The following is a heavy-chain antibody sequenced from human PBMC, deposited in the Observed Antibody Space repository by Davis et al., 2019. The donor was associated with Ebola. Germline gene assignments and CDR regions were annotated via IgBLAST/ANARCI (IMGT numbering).Heavy chain of an antibody. D-gene: IGHD4-17*01. CDR1: GSSFSDYY. Sequence: GGSLRPSCAAPGSSFSDYYMTWIRQAPGKGLEWLSYISSSGSSMNYADPVKGRCTISRDNSKNTLYLQMNSLRAEDTAVYYCARHDYGDSHFDYWGQGTLVTVSS. CDR3: ARHDYGDSHFDY. CDR2: ISSSGSSM. V-gene: IGHV3-11*01. J-gene: IGHJ4*02.